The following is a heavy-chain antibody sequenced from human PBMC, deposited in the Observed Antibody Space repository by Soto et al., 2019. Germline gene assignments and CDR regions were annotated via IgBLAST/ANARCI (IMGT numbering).Heavy chain of an antibody. V-gene: IGHV4-30-4*01. CDR1: GGSISSGDYY. J-gene: IGHJ4*02. Sequence: VQLQESGPGLVKPSQTLSLTCTVSGGSISSGDYYWSWIRQPPGKGLEWIGYIYYSGSTYYNPCLKSRVTISVDTSNSQFSLKLSSVTAADTAVYYCARWSVGATPFDYWGQVTLVTVSS. CDR2: IYYSGST. D-gene: IGHD1-26*01. CDR3: ARWSVGATPFDY.